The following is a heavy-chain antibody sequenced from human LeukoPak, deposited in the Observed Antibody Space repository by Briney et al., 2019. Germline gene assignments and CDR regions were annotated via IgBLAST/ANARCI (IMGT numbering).Heavy chain of an antibody. J-gene: IGHJ4*02. CDR1: GFTFSSYE. V-gene: IGHV3-48*03. Sequence: GGSLRLFCAASGFTFSSYEMNWVRQAPGKGLGWVSYISSSGSTIYYADSVKGRFTISRDNAKNSLYLQMNSLRAEDTAVYYCASTMVRGVIVDYWGQGTLVTVSS. CDR3: ASTMVRGVIVDY. CDR2: ISSSGSTI. D-gene: IGHD3-10*01.